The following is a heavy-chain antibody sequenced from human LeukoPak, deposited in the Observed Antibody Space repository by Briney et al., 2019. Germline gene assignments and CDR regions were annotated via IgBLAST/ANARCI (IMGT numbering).Heavy chain of an antibody. Sequence: SETLSLTCTVSGGSVSSGSYYWSWIRQPAGKGLEWIGRIYTSGSTNYNPSLKSRVTISVDTSKNQFSLKLSSVTAAVTAVYYCARSYGGNPRFYYYYMDVWGKGTTVTVSS. V-gene: IGHV4-61*02. D-gene: IGHD4-23*01. J-gene: IGHJ6*03. CDR2: IYTSGST. CDR1: GGSVSSGSYY. CDR3: ARSYGGNPRFYYYYMDV.